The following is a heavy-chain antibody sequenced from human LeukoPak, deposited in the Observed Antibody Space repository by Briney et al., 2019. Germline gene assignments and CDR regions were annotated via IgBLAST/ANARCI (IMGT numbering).Heavy chain of an antibody. V-gene: IGHV3-53*01. Sequence: GGSLRLSCAASGFTVSSNYMSWVRQAPGKGLEWVSLIYSGDNTYYADSVKGRFTISRDNSKNTLYLQMNSLRAEDTAVYYCARVSYGTWDSWGYYYGMDVWGKGTTVTVSS. CDR3: ARVSYGTWDSWGYYYGMDV. CDR1: GFTVSSNY. D-gene: IGHD3-16*01. J-gene: IGHJ6*04. CDR2: IYSGDNT.